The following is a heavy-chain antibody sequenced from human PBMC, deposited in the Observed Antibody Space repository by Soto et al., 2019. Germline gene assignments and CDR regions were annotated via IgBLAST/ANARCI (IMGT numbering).Heavy chain of an antibody. J-gene: IGHJ5*02. CDR3: ARVFSDSSSFFDP. Sequence: SETLSLTCTVSGGSIGSGNYYWSLIRQHPGKGLEWIGYIYYSGSTSYNPSLKSRVTISVDTSKNHFSLKLSSVTAADTAVYYCARVFSDSSSFFDPWGQGTLVTVPQ. D-gene: IGHD6-13*01. V-gene: IGHV4-31*03. CDR2: IYYSGST. CDR1: GGSIGSGNYY.